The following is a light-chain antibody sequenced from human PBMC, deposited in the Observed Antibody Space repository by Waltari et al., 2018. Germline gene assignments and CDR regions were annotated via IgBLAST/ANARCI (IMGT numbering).Light chain of an antibody. CDR1: RNLLYSPNNKNN. V-gene: IGKV4-1*01. CDR2: WAS. Sequence: DYVMTQSPDSVAVSLGERATINCKSSRNLLYSPNNKNNLAWFQQKAGQPPKLLIYWASSRESGVPDLFSGSGSGSDFTLTISSLQAEDVAVYYCQQYYANPRTFGQGTRVEIK. J-gene: IGKJ1*01. CDR3: QQYYANPRT.